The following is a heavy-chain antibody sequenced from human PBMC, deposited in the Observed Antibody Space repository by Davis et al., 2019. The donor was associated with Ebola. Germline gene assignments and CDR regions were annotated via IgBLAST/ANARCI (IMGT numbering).Heavy chain of an antibody. J-gene: IGHJ5*02. V-gene: IGHV1-18*01. CDR2: ISAYNGNT. Sequence: ASVKVSCKVSGYTFTSYSITWLRPAPGQGLEWLGWISAYNGNTNNAQKLQGSVTMTTDTSTSKAYMELRRLRSDDTAVYYFARIFEQLVPNWFDPWGQGTLVTVSS. D-gene: IGHD6-6*01. CDR1: GYTFTSYS. CDR3: ARIFEQLVPNWFDP.